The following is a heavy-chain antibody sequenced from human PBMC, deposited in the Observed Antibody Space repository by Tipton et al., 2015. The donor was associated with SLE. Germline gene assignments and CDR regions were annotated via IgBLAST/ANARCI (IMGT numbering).Heavy chain of an antibody. J-gene: IGHJ6*02. V-gene: IGHV4-59*08. CDR2: IHYRGAT. CDR1: GGSIISYY. D-gene: IGHD2-21*01. CDR3: ARHAEIPVMRYGMDV. Sequence: TLSLNCTVSGGSIISYYWSWIRQPPGKGLEWIGYIHYRGATYYYPSRKSRATRSVDKSKNQFSLKLNSVTAADTAVYYCARHAEIPVMRYGMDVWVQGTTVSVSS.